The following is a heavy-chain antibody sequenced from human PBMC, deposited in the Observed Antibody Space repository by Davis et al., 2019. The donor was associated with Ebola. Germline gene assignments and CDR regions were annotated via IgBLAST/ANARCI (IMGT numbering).Heavy chain of an antibody. CDR2: IGGNSRNI. V-gene: IGHV3-48*02. J-gene: IGHJ3*02. CDR3: ARDHNWAFDM. CDR1: GFTFDAYS. D-gene: IGHD5-24*01. Sequence: GGSLRLSCAASGFTFDAYSLNWVRQAPGKGLEWLSYIGGNSRNILYADSVKGRFTISRDTAKKSLYLQMYSLRDDDTAVYYCARDHNWAFDMWGQGTMVSISS.